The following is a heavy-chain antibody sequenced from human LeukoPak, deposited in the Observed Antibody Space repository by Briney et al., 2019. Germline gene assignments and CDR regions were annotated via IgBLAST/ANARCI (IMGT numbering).Heavy chain of an antibody. V-gene: IGHV3-23*01. CDR3: AKFGDILTGYPYYFDY. Sequence: GGSLRLSCAASGFTFSSYCMSWVRQAPGKGLEWVSGISGSGGSTYYADSVKGRFTISRDNSKNTLYLQMNSLRAEDTAVYYCAKFGDILTGYPYYFDYWGQGTLVTVSS. D-gene: IGHD3-9*01. J-gene: IGHJ4*02. CDR2: ISGSGGST. CDR1: GFTFSSYC.